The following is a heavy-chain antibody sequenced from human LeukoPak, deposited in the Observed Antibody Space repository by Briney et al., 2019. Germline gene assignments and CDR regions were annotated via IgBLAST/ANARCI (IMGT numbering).Heavy chain of an antibody. Sequence: SETLSLTCTVPGGSISSGDYYWSWIRQPPGKGLEWIGYIYYSGSTYYKPSLKSRVTISVDTTKNQFSLKLSSVTAADTAVYYCARGSKKDYYDSSGYTNWFDPWGQGTLVTVSS. CDR2: IYYSGST. J-gene: IGHJ5*02. CDR3: ARGSKKDYYDSSGYTNWFDP. V-gene: IGHV4-30-4*01. CDR1: GGSISSGDYY. D-gene: IGHD3-22*01.